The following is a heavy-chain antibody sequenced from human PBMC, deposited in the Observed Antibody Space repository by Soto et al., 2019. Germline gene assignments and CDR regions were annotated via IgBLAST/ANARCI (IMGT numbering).Heavy chain of an antibody. V-gene: IGHV4-39*01. D-gene: IGHD3-3*01. CDR2: IYYSGST. Sequence: SETLSLTCPVSGGTIRSSSYYWGWIRQPPGKGLEWIGSIYYSGSTYYNPSLKSRVTISVDTSKNQFSLKLSSVTAADTAVYYCATPGYYDFWSGYYYGMDVWGQGTTVTVSS. CDR3: ATPGYYDFWSGYYYGMDV. J-gene: IGHJ6*02. CDR1: GGTIRSSSYY.